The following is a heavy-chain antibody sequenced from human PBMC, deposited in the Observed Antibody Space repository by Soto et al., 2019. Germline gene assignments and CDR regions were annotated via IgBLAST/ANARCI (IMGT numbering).Heavy chain of an antibody. CDR1: RFTFSIYW. J-gene: IGHJ6*02. CDR2: IHQDGNEK. V-gene: IGHV3-7*01. CDR3: AGGNALDV. Sequence: PGGSLRLSCAASRFTFSIYWMTWVRQTPGKGLEWVANIHQDGNEKYHMDSVKGRFTISRDNAKNSLYLQMTSLRAEDTAVYYCAGGNALDVWGQGTTVTVSS.